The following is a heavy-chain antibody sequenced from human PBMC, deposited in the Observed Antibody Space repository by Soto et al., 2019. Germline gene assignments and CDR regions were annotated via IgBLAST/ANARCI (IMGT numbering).Heavy chain of an antibody. CDR2: INPNSGGT. D-gene: IGHD3-22*01. CDR3: ARWRSGYYDSSGYDAFDI. J-gene: IGHJ3*02. Sequence: ASVKVSCKASGYNFTGYYMHWVRQAPGQGLEWMGWINPNSGGTNYAQKFQGWVTMTRDTSISTAYMELSRLRSDDTAVYYCARWRSGYYDSSGYDAFDIWGQGTMVTVSS. CDR1: GYNFTGYY. V-gene: IGHV1-2*04.